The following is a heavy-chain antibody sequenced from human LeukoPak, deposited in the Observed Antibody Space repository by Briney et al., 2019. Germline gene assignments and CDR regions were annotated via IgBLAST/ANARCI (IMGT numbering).Heavy chain of an antibody. CDR2: ISAYNGNT. CDR1: GYTFTSYG. J-gene: IGHJ3*02. D-gene: IGHD1-26*01. CDR3: AREENYSGSYGHDAFDI. Sequence: ASVKVSCKASGYTFTSYGISWVRQAPGQGLEWMGWISAYNGNTNYAQKLQGRVTMTTGTSTSTAYMELRSLRSDDTAVYYCAREENYSGSYGHDAFDIWGQGTMVTVSS. V-gene: IGHV1-18*01.